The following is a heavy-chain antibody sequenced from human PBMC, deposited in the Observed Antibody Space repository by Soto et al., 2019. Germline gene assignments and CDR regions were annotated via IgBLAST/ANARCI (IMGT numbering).Heavy chain of an antibody. D-gene: IGHD3-3*01. J-gene: IGHJ4*02. Sequence: VGSLRLSCTASGFTFNTYNMNWVRQAPGKGLEWVSYISSSSYTIKYADSVEGRFTVSRDNGKKSLYLQMNSLRDEDTAVYFCAREISISAGSYFDYWGQGTLVTVSS. CDR3: AREISISAGSYFDY. CDR2: ISSSSYTI. V-gene: IGHV3-48*02. CDR1: GFTFNTYN.